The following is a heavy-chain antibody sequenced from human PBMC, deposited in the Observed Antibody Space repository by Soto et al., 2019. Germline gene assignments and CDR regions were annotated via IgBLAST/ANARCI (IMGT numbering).Heavy chain of an antibody. D-gene: IGHD2-15*01. CDR2: IYYSGST. CDR3: AGQQRYCGGGNCYRHFQY. Sequence: SETLSLTCTVSGGSISSSSYYWGWIRQPPGKGLEWIGSIYYSGSTYYNPSLKSRVTISVDTSKNQFSLKLSSVTAADTAVYYCAGQQRYCGGGNCYRHFQYWGQGTLVTVSS. J-gene: IGHJ1*01. V-gene: IGHV4-39*01. CDR1: GGSISSSSYY.